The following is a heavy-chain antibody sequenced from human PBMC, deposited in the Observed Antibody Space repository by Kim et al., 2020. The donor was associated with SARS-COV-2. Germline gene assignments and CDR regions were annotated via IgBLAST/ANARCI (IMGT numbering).Heavy chain of an antibody. Sequence: ASVKVSCKASGYTFTGYYMHWVRQAPGQGLEWMGWINPNSGGTNYAQKFQGRVTMTRDTSISTAYMELSRLRSDDTAVYYCARDIWETAMVKPGPFGYYGMDVWGQGTTVTVSS. V-gene: IGHV1-2*02. CDR1: GYTFTGYY. J-gene: IGHJ6*02. CDR2: INPNSGGT. D-gene: IGHD5-18*01. CDR3: ARDIWETAMVKPGPFGYYGMDV.